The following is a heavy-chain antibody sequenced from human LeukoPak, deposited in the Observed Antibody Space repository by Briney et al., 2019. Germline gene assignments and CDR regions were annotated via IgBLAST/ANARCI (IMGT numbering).Heavy chain of an antibody. V-gene: IGHV3-11*01. D-gene: IGHD3-3*01. CDR3: ARDGPAFTYYDVWSGFSNWFDP. CDR2: ISSSGSTI. CDR1: GFTFSDYY. Sequence: GGSLRLSCAASGFTFSDYYMSWIRQAPRKGLEWVSYISSSGSTIYYADSVKGRFTISRDNAKNSLYLQMNSLRAEDTAVYYCARDGPAFTYYDVWSGFSNWFDPWGQGTLVTVSS. J-gene: IGHJ5*02.